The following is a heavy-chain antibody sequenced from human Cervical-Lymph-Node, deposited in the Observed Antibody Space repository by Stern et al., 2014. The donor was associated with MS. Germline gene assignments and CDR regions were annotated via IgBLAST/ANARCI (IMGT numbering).Heavy chain of an antibody. CDR2: ISWNDKP. D-gene: IGHD3-3*01. Sequence: QVTLRESGPALVKPTQTLTLTCTFSGFSLVTSGVRVSWIRQPPGKALEWLARISWNDKPFYNTSLMTRLTISKDTSKNQVVLTMTNVDPVDTATYYCARMMGSGYRHYFDYWGQGTPVTVS. J-gene: IGHJ4*02. CDR1: GFSLVTSGVR. V-gene: IGHV2-70*04. CDR3: ARMMGSGYRHYFDY.